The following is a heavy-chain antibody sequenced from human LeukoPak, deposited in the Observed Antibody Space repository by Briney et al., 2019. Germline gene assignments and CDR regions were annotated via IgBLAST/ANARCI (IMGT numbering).Heavy chain of an antibody. J-gene: IGHJ4*02. V-gene: IGHV4-39*07. Sequence: SETLSLTCTVSGGSISSSSYYWGWIRQPPGKGLEWIGSIYYSGRTYYNPSLKSRVTISVDTSKNQFSLKLSSVTAADTAVYYCAREIAVAGTASFDYRGQGTLVTVSS. D-gene: IGHD6-19*01. CDR2: IYYSGRT. CDR1: GGSISSSSYY. CDR3: AREIAVAGTASFDY.